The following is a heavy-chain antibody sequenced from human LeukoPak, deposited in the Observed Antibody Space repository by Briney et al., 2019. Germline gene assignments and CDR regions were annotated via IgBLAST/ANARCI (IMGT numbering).Heavy chain of an antibody. CDR2: IYYSGST. D-gene: IGHD6-6*01. CDR3: ARLLVSIAAGVGY. Sequence: SETLSLTXTVSGGSISSSSYYWGWIRQPPGKGLEWIGSIYYSGSTYYNPSLKSRVTISVDTSKNQFSLKLSSVTAADTAVYYCARLLVSIAAGVGYWGQGTLVTVSS. CDR1: GGSISSSSYY. J-gene: IGHJ4*02. V-gene: IGHV4-39*01.